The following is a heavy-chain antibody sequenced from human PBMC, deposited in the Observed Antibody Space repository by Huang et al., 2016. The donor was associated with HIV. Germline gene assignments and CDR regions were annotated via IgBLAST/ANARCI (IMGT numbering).Heavy chain of an antibody. CDR3: ARGSLEYSVSSSLDY. D-gene: IGHD4-4*01. Sequence: QVQLLQSGAEVKKPGSSVKVSCKASGGPFRSYSIAWFRQAPGQGLEWMASLRPVFESPNYAQKLQGRVRVTADESTGTVYMELRDLSPDDTAVYFCARGSLEYSVSSSLDYWGQGTHVTVSS. J-gene: IGHJ4*02. CDR2: LRPVFESP. CDR1: GGPFRSYS. V-gene: IGHV1-69*13.